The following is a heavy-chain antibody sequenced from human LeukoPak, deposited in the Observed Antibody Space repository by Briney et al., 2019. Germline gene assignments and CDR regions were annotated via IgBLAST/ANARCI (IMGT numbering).Heavy chain of an antibody. D-gene: IGHD2-2*01. CDR3: AKDDIVVVPAAYFQH. Sequence: PGGSLRLACAASGFTFSSYAMSWVRQAPGKGLEWVSAISGSGGSTYYADSVKGRFTISRDNSKNTLYLQMNSLRAEDTAVYYCAKDDIVVVPAAYFQHWGQGTLVTVSS. CDR2: ISGSGGST. J-gene: IGHJ1*01. V-gene: IGHV3-23*01. CDR1: GFTFSSYA.